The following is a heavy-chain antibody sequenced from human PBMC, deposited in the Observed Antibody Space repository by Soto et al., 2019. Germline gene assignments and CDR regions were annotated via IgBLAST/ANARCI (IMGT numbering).Heavy chain of an antibody. Sequence: XGPTRVNATLSLPLTGTFSGFSLSTSGMCVSWIRQPPGKALEWLALIDWDDDKYYSTSLKTRLTISKDTSKNQVVLTMTNMDPVDTATYYCARNAEAGTGGADNWFDPWGQRTLVTVSS. V-gene: IGHV2-70*01. D-gene: IGHD6-13*01. CDR1: GFSLSTSGMC. CDR3: ARNAEAGTGGADNWFDP. J-gene: IGHJ5*02. CDR2: IDWDDDK.